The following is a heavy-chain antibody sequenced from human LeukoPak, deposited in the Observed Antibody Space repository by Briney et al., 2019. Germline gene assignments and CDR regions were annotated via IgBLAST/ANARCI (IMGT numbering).Heavy chain of an antibody. CDR2: INHSGST. Sequence: PSETLSLTCTVSGGSISSSSYYWSWIRQPPGKGLEWIGEINHSGSTNYNPSLKSRVTISVDTSKNQFSLKLSSVTAADTAVYYCARGGLNYYGSGSYYNWFDPWGQGTLVTVSS. V-gene: IGHV4-39*07. J-gene: IGHJ5*02. CDR1: GGSISSSSYY. CDR3: ARGGLNYYGSGSYYNWFDP. D-gene: IGHD3-10*01.